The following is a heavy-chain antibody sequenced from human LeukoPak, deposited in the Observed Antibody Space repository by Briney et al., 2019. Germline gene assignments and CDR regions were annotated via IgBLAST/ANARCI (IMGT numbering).Heavy chain of an antibody. V-gene: IGHV3-23*01. J-gene: IGHJ4*02. CDR3: AKFVSPSNPDYFDF. CDR2: ISGSGGST. Sequence: GGSLRLSCAASGFTFSSYAMSWVRQAPGKGLEWVSAISGSGGSTYYADSVKGRFTISRDNSRNTLYLQLNSLRVEDTAVYYCAKFVSPSNPDYFDFWGQGTLVTVSS. CDR1: GFTFSSYA. D-gene: IGHD2-21*01.